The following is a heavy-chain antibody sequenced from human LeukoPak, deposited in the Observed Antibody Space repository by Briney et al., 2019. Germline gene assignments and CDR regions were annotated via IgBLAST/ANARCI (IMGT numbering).Heavy chain of an antibody. D-gene: IGHD5-18*01. CDR2: ISAYNGNT. J-gene: IGHJ4*02. CDR1: GYTFTSYG. Sequence: GASVKVSCKASGYTFTSYGISWVRQAPGQGLEWMGWISAYNGNTNNAQKFQGRVTMTTDTSTTTAYMELRSLRSDDTAVYYCARDHIGYSYGPFDYWGQGTLVTVSS. CDR3: ARDHIGYSYGPFDY. V-gene: IGHV1-18*01.